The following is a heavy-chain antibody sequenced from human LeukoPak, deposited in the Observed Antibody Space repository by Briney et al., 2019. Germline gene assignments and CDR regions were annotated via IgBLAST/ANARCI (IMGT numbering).Heavy chain of an antibody. J-gene: IGHJ4*02. V-gene: IGHV3-43*02. CDR3: AKDLHDYLGGSYRGYFDS. CDR1: GFTFDYYA. Sequence: GGALRLSCATSGFTFDYYAMHWVRQIPGKAPEWVSLIFGDSGRTKFRDSVKGRFTMSRDNNRKSLFLQMNNLRSEDTALYYCAKDLHDYLGGSYRGYFDSWGQGILV. D-gene: IGHD3-16*02. CDR2: IFGDSGRT.